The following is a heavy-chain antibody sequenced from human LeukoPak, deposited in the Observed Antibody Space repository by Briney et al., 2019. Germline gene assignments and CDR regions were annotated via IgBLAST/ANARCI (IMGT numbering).Heavy chain of an antibody. D-gene: IGHD5-24*01. CDR3: ARGDRRDGYRFDY. V-gene: IGHV3-53*01. J-gene: IGHJ4*02. Sequence: GGALRLSCAAPVLTVSSTYMNWVRQAPGKVLEWVSIIYSSGSRYYADSVKGRFTISRDNSKNTLYLQMNSLRAEDTAVYYCARGDRRDGYRFDYWGQGTLVSVSS. CDR2: IYSSGSR. CDR1: VLTVSSTY.